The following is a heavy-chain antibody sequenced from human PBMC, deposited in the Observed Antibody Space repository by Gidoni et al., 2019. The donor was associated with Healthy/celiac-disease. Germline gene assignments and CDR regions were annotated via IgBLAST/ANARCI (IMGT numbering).Heavy chain of an antibody. V-gene: IGHV4-4*07. CDR2: IYTSGST. CDR3: ARITMVRGELYYFDY. D-gene: IGHD3-10*01. CDR1: GVSISSYY. J-gene: IGHJ4*02. Sequence: QVQLQASGPGLVKPSETLSLTCTVSGVSISSYYWSWIRQPAGKGLEWIGRIYTSGSTNYNPSLKSRVTMSVDTSKNQFSLKLSSVTAADTAVYYCARITMVRGELYYFDYWGQGTLVTVSS.